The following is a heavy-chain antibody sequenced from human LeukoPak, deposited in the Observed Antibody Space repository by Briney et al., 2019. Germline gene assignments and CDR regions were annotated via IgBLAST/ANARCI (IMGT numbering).Heavy chain of an antibody. Sequence: KPSETLSLTCAVYGGSFSGYYWSWIRQPPGKGLEWIGEINHSGSTNYNPSLKSRVTISVDTSKNQFSLKLSSVTAADTAVYYCARGHVVYGSGSYDYWGQGTLVTVSS. CDR3: ARGHVVYGSGSYDY. V-gene: IGHV4-34*01. J-gene: IGHJ4*02. CDR2: INHSGST. D-gene: IGHD3-10*01. CDR1: GGSFSGYY.